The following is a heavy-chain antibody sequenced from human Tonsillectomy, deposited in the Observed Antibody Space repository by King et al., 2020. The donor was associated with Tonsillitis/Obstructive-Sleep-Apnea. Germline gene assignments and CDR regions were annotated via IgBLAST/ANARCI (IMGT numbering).Heavy chain of an antibody. Sequence: VQLVESGGDLVKPGGSLRLSCAASGFSLSNYYMRWIRQAPGKGLEWVSFISSSSSYTNYADSVKGRFTISRDNAKNSLYLQMNSLRAEDTAVYYCASSYVTTPYHVDYWGQGTLVTVSS. CDR1: GFSLSNYY. J-gene: IGHJ4*02. CDR3: ASSYVTTPYHVDY. D-gene: IGHD4-17*01. CDR2: ISSSSSYT. V-gene: IGHV3-11*05.